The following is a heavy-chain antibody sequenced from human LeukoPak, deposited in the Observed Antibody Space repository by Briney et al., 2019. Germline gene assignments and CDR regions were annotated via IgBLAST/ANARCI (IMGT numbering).Heavy chain of an antibody. CDR3: ARGEGPSSSWYLERGAFDI. D-gene: IGHD6-13*01. J-gene: IGHJ3*02. V-gene: IGHV1-18*01. CDR1: GYTFTSYG. Sequence: ASVKVSCKASGYTFTSYGISWVRQAPGQGLEWMGWISAYNGNTNYAQKLQGRGTMTTDTSTSTAYMELRRLRSDDTAVYYCARGEGPSSSWYLERGAFDIWGKGTMVTVSS. CDR2: ISAYNGNT.